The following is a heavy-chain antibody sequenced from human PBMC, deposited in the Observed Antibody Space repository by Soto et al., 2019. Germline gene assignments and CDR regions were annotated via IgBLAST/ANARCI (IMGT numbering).Heavy chain of an antibody. V-gene: IGHV3-49*05. CDR2: IRSKAYGGTT. CDR1: GFTFGDYA. D-gene: IGHD6-19*01. Sequence: ESGGGLVKPGRSLRLSCTASGFTFGDYAMSWFRQAPGKGLEWVGFIRSKAYGGTTEYAASVKGRFTISRDDSKSIAYLQTNSLKTEDTAVYYCTRDLGVYIAVAGTLPDYWGQGTLVTVSS. J-gene: IGHJ4*02. CDR3: TRDLGVYIAVAGTLPDY.